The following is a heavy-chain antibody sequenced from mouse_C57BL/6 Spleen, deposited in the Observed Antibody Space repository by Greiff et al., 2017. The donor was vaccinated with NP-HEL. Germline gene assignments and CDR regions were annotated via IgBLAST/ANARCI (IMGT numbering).Heavy chain of an antibody. CDR2: ISSGSSTI. CDR1: GFTFSDYG. Sequence: EVQRVESGGGLVKPGGSLKLSCAASGFTFSDYGMHWVRQAPEKGLEWVAYISSGSSTIYYADTVKGRFTISRDNAKNTLFLQMTSLRSEDTAMYYCARDSDYYGSLYAMDYWGQGTSVTVSS. D-gene: IGHD1-1*01. J-gene: IGHJ4*01. V-gene: IGHV5-17*01. CDR3: ARDSDYYGSLYAMDY.